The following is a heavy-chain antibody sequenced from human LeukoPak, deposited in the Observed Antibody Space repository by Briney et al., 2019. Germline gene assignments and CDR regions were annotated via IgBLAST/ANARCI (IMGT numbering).Heavy chain of an antibody. J-gene: IGHJ4*02. CDR1: GFTFGDYT. CDR3: TREIAVAGTLGY. D-gene: IGHD6-19*01. Sequence: GGSLRLSCTASGFTFGDYTMNWVRQAPGKGLEWVGFIRSKAYGGTTEYAASVKGRFTISRDDSKSIAYRQMNSLKTEDTAVYYCTREIAVAGTLGYWGQGTLVTVSS. V-gene: IGHV3-49*04. CDR2: IRSKAYGGTT.